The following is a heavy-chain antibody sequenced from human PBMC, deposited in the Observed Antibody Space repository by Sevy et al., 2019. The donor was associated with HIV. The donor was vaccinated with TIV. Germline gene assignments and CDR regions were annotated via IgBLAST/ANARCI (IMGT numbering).Heavy chain of an antibody. CDR2: INHSGST. J-gene: IGHJ5*02. CDR1: GGSFSGYY. CDR3: ARYDFWSGFSKSNWFDP. V-gene: IGHV4-34*01. Sequence: SETLSITCAVYGGSFSGYYWSWIRQPPGKGLEWIGEINHSGSTNYNPSLKSRVTISVDTSKKQFSLKLSSVTAADTAVYYCARYDFWSGFSKSNWFDPWGQGTLVTVSS. D-gene: IGHD3-3*01.